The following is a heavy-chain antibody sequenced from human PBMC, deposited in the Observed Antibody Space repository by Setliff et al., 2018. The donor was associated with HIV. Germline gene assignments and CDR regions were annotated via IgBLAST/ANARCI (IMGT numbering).Heavy chain of an antibody. V-gene: IGHV4-61*09. Sequence: SETLSLTCAVSGDSISSGSYYWSWIRQPAGEGLEWIGHIFTSGSTDYNPSLKSRVSISLDTSKNQFSLKLSSVTAADTAMYYCARGRGSYWGQGTLVTVSS. CDR2: IFTSGST. CDR3: ARGRGSY. D-gene: IGHD1-26*01. CDR1: GDSISSGSYY. J-gene: IGHJ4*02.